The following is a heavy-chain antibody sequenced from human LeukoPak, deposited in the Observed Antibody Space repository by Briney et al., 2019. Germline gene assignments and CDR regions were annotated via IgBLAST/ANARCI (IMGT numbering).Heavy chain of an antibody. D-gene: IGHD2-15*01. J-gene: IGHJ4*02. CDR2: ISAYNGNT. CDR3: ARVTCSSGDSCYFMVY. V-gene: IGHV1-18*04. CDR1: GYTFTSYG. Sequence: GASVKVSCKASGYTFTSYGISWVRQAPGQGLEWMGWISAYNGNTNYAQKLQGRVTMTTDTSTSTAYMELRSLRSDDTAVYYCARVTCSSGDSCYFMVYWGQGTLVTVSS.